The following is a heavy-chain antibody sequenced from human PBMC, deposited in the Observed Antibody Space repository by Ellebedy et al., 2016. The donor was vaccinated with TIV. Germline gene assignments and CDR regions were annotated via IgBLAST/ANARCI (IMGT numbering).Heavy chain of an antibody. J-gene: IGHJ4*02. CDR3: ARHPDYYFDY. Sequence: ASVKVSCKGSGYSFTRYWIGWVRQMPGKGLERMGIIYPGDSDTRYSPSFQGQVTISADKSISSAYLQWSSLKASDTAIYYCARHPDYYFDYWGQGTLVTVSS. CDR2: IYPGDSDT. CDR1: GYSFTRYW. V-gene: IGHV5-51*01.